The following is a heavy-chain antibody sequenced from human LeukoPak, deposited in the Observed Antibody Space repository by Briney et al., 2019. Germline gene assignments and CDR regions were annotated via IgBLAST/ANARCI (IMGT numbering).Heavy chain of an antibody. CDR2: IRYDGSNK. Sequence: GGSLRLSCAASGFTFSSYGMQWVRQAPGKGLEWVAFIRYDGSNKYYADSVKGRFTISRDNSKNTLYLQMNSPRAEDTAVYYCAKDRSDFWSGYAVDYWGQGTLVTVSS. D-gene: IGHD3-3*01. V-gene: IGHV3-30*02. J-gene: IGHJ4*02. CDR1: GFTFSSYG. CDR3: AKDRSDFWSGYAVDY.